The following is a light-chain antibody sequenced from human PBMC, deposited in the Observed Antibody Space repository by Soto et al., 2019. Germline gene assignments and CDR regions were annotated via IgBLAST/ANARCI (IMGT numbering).Light chain of an antibody. V-gene: IGKV3-15*01. J-gene: IGKJ5*01. CDR1: QSVGSD. Sequence: EIVMTQSPATLYVSPGETAILSCRTSQSVGSDLAWYQQKPGQAPRLLMHTASSRATGTPARFSGSGSGTEFTLTISSLQSEDFAVYYCQLYHNWPPITFGQGTRLEIK. CDR3: QLYHNWPPIT. CDR2: TAS.